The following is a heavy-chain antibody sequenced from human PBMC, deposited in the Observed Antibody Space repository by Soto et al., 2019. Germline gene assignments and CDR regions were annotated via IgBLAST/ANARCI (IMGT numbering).Heavy chain of an antibody. CDR2: IYYSGST. CDR3: ARCRGGSLVEANWFDP. CDR1: GVSISSGDYY. Sequence: AWETLALTCTVSGVSISSGDYYWSWMGQPPGKGLEWIGYIYYSGSTYYNPSLKSRVTISVDTYKNQFSLKLSSVTAADTAVYYCARCRGGSLVEANWFDPWGQGTLVPVSS. J-gene: IGHJ5*02. V-gene: IGHV4-30-4*01. D-gene: IGHD2-15*01.